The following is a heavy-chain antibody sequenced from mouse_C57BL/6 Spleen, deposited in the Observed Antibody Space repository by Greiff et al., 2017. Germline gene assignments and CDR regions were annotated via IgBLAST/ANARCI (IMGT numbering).Heavy chain of an antibody. D-gene: IGHD2-3*01. CDR1: GFSLTSYG. CDR3: ARNTIYDGYPAWFAY. J-gene: IGHJ3*01. V-gene: IGHV2-2*01. CDR2: IWSGGST. Sequence: VQLQQSGPGLVQPSQSLSITCTVSGFSLTSYGVHWVRQSPGKGLEWLGVIWSGGSTDYNAAFISRLSISKDNSKSQVFFKMNSLQADDTAIYYCARNTIYDGYPAWFAYWGQGTLVTVSA.